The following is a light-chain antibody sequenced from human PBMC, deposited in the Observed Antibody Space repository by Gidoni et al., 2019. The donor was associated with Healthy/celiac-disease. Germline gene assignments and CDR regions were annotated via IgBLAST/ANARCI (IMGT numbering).Light chain of an antibody. V-gene: IGLV2-14*01. J-gene: IGLJ2*01. CDR3: SSYTSSSTLVV. CDR2: EVR. CDR1: ISDVCGYNY. Sequence: QSALTPTASVSGSPGQSITISCTGTISDVCGYNYVSWYQQHPGKAPKLMIYEVRNRPSGVSNRFSGSKSGNTASLTISGLQAEDEADYYCSSYTSSSTLVVFGGGTKLTGL.